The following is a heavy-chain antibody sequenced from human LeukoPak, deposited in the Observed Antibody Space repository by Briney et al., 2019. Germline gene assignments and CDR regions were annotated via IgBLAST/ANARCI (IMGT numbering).Heavy chain of an antibody. CDR3: ARDPYSGYDLQAFGY. V-gene: IGHV3-23*01. CDR1: GFTFSSYA. J-gene: IGHJ4*02. D-gene: IGHD5-12*01. CDR2: ISGSGGST. Sequence: PGGSLRLSCAASGFTFSSYAMSWVRQAPGKGLEWVSAISGSGGSTYYADSVKGRFTISRDNSKNTLYLQMNSLRAEDTAVYYCARDPYSGYDLQAFGYWGQGTLVTVSS.